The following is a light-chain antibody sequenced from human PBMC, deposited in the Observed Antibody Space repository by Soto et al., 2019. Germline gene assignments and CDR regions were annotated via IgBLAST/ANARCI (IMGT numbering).Light chain of an antibody. V-gene: IGKV1-5*03. CDR3: QQYNSYPLT. Sequence: DIQMTPSPSTLSASVGDRVTITCRASQSINYWLAWYQQKPGKAPKLLIYKASSLESGVPSRFSGSGSGTEFTLTISSLQPDDFATYYCQQYNSYPLTFGGGTKVDIK. J-gene: IGKJ4*01. CDR1: QSINYW. CDR2: KAS.